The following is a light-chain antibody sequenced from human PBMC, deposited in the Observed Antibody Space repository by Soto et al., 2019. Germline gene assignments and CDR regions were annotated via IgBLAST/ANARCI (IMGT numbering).Light chain of an antibody. CDR1: QTINTY. Sequence: DIQMTQSPSFLYASVGDIVTISCRASQTINTYLNLYQQKPGKAPKLLIYGTSDLQNGVRSRFSGSGSLTDFTLTFSSLQPEDFATDYCQQSYSTLLLTLGQGTRLEV. V-gene: IGKV1-39*01. CDR2: GTS. CDR3: QQSYSTLLLT. J-gene: IGKJ5*01.